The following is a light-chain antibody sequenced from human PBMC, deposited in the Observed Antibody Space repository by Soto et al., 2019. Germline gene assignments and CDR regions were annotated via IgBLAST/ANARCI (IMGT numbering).Light chain of an antibody. V-gene: IGKV1-39*01. CDR2: AAS. J-gene: IGKJ1*01. CDR3: QQSYSTWT. CDR1: QTISSY. Sequence: DLQMTQSPSSLSASLGARVTITCRASQTISSYLNWYQQKPGRAPKLLIYAASNLESGVPSRFSGIGSGTDFTLTISSLQPEDFATYDCQQSYSTWTFGQGTKVDIK.